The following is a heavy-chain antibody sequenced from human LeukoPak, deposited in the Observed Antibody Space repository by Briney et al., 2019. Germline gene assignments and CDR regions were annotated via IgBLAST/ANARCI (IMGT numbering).Heavy chain of an antibody. V-gene: IGHV3-53*01. D-gene: IGHD2-2*01. CDR2: IYSGGST. J-gene: IGHJ4*02. CDR3: ARLKRYCSSTSCYCDY. CDR1: GFTVSSNY. Sequence: GGSLRLSCAASGFTVSSNYMSWVRQAPGKGLEWVSVIYSGGSTHYADSVKGRFTISRDNSKNTLYLQMNSLRAEDTAVYHCARLKRYCSSTSCYCDYWGQGTLVTVSS.